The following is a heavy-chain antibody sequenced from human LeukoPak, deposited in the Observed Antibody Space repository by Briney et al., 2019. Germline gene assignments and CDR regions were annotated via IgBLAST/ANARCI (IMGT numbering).Heavy chain of an antibody. V-gene: IGHV4-39*01. CDR3: ARLWDSTGLYFYYYMDV. D-gene: IGHD6-25*01. CDR2: YHNGNS. Sequence: SETLSLTCIVSGVSIRSDTYYWGWIPQPPGKGLEWIGNYHNGNSYYNPSLKSRVTISEDTSGNQFSLRVTSVTAADTAVYYCARLWDSTGLYFYYYMDVWGEGTTVTVSS. CDR1: GVSIRSDTYY. J-gene: IGHJ6*03.